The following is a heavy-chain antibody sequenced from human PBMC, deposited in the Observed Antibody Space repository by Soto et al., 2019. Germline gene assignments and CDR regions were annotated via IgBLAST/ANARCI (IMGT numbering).Heavy chain of an antibody. CDR1: GFSLSTSGVG. CDR2: IYWNDDK. J-gene: IGHJ5*02. CDR3: AHRRTGITGTTDWFAP. Sequence: QITLKESGPTLVKPTQTLTLTCTFSGFSLSTSGVGVGWIRQPPGKALEWLALIYWNDDKRYSTSLKSRLTITKATSKNQVVLTMTNMDPVDTATYYCAHRRTGITGTTDWFAPWGQGTLVTVSS. D-gene: IGHD1-20*01. V-gene: IGHV2-5*01.